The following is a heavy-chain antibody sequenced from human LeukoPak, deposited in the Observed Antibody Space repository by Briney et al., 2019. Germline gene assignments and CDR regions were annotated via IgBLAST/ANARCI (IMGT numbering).Heavy chain of an antibody. Sequence: ASVKVSCKASGYTFTSYGISWVRQAPGQGLEWMGWISVYNGNTNYAQKLQGRVTMTTDTSTSTAYMELRSLRSDDTAVYYCARGPAYYYDSSGYYYWGQGTLVTVSS. D-gene: IGHD3-22*01. J-gene: IGHJ4*02. CDR2: ISVYNGNT. CDR3: ARGPAYYYDSSGYYY. V-gene: IGHV1-18*01. CDR1: GYTFTSYG.